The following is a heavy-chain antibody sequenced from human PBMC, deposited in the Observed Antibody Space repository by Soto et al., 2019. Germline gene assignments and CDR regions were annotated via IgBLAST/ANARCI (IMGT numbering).Heavy chain of an antibody. CDR3: AAILGMDV. Sequence: EVQLVESGGGLVQPGGSLRLSCAVSGFTFSNYWMSWVRQAPGKGLEWVANIKKDGSEKYYVDSVKGRFIISRDNGKKSLYLQMNDLRAEDTAVDYCAAILGMDVWGQGTTVTVSS. J-gene: IGHJ6*02. V-gene: IGHV3-7*05. D-gene: IGHD3-3*02. CDR1: GFTFSNYW. CDR2: IKKDGSEK.